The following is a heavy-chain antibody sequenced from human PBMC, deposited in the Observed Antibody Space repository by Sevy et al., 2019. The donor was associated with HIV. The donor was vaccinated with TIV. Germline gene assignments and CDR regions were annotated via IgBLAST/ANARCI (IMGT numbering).Heavy chain of an antibody. D-gene: IGHD6-13*01. CDR1: VFPLSSYW. CDR2: VNQDGSKK. CDR3: AREIAGAGSY. V-gene: IGHV3-7*01. Sequence: GGSLRLSCAASVFPLSSYWMTWVRQAPGKGLEWVANVNQDGSKKYYLDSVKGRFTISRDNAKNSVYLQMNSLRAEDTGIYFCAREIAGAGSYWGQGTLVTVSS. J-gene: IGHJ4*02.